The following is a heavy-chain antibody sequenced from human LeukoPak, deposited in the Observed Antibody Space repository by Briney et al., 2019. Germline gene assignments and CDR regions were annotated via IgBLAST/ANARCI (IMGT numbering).Heavy chain of an antibody. D-gene: IGHD2-2*01. J-gene: IGHJ5*02. CDR1: GCSFTNYW. CDR2: IYPGDSDT. V-gene: IGHV5-51*01. CDR3: ARLDCSTTSCRFDP. Sequence: GESLKISCKGSGCSFTNYWIGWVRRVSGKGLEWMGIIYPGDSDTRYSPSFQGQVTISADKSISTAYLQWSSLQASDTAMYYCARLDCSTTSCRFDPWGQGTLVTVSS.